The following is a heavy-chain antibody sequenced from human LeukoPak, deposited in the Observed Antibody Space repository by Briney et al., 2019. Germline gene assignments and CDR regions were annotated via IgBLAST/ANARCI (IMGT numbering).Heavy chain of an antibody. J-gene: IGHJ4*02. Sequence: GGSLTLSCAVSGFTFNNYAMGWVRQAPGKGLEWVSGITSGGATYYADSVKGRFTISRDTSKNTLYLQVNSLRAEDTAVYYCAKGRSISCSGGTCYPFDLWGQGSLVTVSS. CDR1: GFTFNNYA. CDR3: AKGRSISCSGGTCYPFDL. D-gene: IGHD2-15*01. V-gene: IGHV3-23*01. CDR2: ITSGGAT.